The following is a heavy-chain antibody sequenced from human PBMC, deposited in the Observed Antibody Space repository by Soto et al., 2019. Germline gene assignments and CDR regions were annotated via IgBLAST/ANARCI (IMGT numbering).Heavy chain of an antibody. Sequence: GGSLRLSCSASGFTFSIYAMHWVRQAPGKGLEYVSSISTNGGSTDYADSVKGRFTISRDNSKNTVYLQMSSLRVEDTAVYYCVKGEDYYDSSGSYPFDYWGQGTLVTVAS. D-gene: IGHD3-22*01. CDR1: GFTFSIYA. V-gene: IGHV3-64D*06. J-gene: IGHJ4*02. CDR2: ISTNGGST. CDR3: VKGEDYYDSSGSYPFDY.